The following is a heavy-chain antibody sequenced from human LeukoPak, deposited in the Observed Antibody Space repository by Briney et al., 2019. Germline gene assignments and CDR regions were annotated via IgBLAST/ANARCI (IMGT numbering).Heavy chain of an antibody. J-gene: IGHJ3*02. CDR1: GFTFDDYA. V-gene: IGHV3-9*03. D-gene: IGHD6-25*01. Sequence: GRSLRLSCAASGFTFDDYAMHWVRQAPGKGLEWVSGISWNSGSIGYADSVKGRFTISRDNAKNSLYLQKNSLRAEDMALYYCAKLPAADRDAFDIWGQGTMVTVSS. CDR2: ISWNSGSI. CDR3: AKLPAADRDAFDI.